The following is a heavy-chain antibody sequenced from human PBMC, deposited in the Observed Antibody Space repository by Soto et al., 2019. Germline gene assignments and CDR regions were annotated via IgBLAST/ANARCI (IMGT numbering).Heavy chain of an antibody. CDR3: ARDTPPTDY. CDR2: ISAYSTNT. CDR1: GYTFTSYH. Sequence: QVKLVQSGAEVKKPGASVKVSCKTSGYTFTSYHISWVRQAPGQGLEWMGWISAYSTNTNYAQKFQGRVTMTTDTLTSTAYMELRSLRSDDTAVYYCARDTPPTDYWGQGTLVTVSS. V-gene: IGHV1-18*01. J-gene: IGHJ4*02.